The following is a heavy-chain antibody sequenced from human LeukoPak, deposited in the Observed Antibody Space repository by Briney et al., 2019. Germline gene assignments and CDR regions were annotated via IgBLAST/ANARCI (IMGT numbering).Heavy chain of an antibody. CDR2: INAGNGNT. D-gene: IGHD4-17*01. CDR1: GYTFTSYA. J-gene: IGHJ3*02. Sequence: ASVTVSCTASGYTFTSYAMHWVRQAPGQRLEWMGWINAGNGNTKYSQKFQGRVTITRDTSASTAYMELSSLRSEDTAVYYCARVYYGDYGPVGAFDIWGQGTMVTVSS. V-gene: IGHV1-3*01. CDR3: ARVYYGDYGPVGAFDI.